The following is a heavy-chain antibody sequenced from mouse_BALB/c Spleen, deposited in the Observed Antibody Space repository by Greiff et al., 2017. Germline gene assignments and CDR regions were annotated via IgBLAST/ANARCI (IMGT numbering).Heavy chain of an antibody. D-gene: IGHD2-1*01. CDR1: GFTFSNYW. Sequence: EVKVVESGGGLVQPGGSMKLSCVASGFTFSNYWMNWVRQSPEKGLEWVAEIRLKSNNYATHYAESVKGRFTISRDDSKSSVYLQMNNLRAEDTGIYYCTRPYYGKGYAMDYWGQGTSVTVAS. CDR3: TRPYYGKGYAMDY. V-gene: IGHV6-6*02. CDR2: IRLKSNNYAT. J-gene: IGHJ4*01.